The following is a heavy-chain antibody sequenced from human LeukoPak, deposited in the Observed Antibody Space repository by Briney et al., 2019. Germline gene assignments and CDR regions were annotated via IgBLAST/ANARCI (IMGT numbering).Heavy chain of an antibody. CDR3: ARVKSYRFGELLFPN. Sequence: PSETLSLTCTVSGDSISNYYWNWIRQPPGKGLEWIGYIYYSGSTNYNPSLKSRVTISVDTSKNQFSLKLSSVTAADTAVYYCARVKSYRFGELLFPNWGQGTLVTVSS. CDR2: IYYSGST. V-gene: IGHV4-59*01. J-gene: IGHJ4*02. D-gene: IGHD3-10*01. CDR1: GDSISNYY.